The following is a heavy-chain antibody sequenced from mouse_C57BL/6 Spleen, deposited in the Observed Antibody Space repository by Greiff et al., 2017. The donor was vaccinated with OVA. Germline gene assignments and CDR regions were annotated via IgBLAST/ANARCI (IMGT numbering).Heavy chain of an antibody. V-gene: IGHV1-50*01. D-gene: IGHD2-12*01. CDR1: GYTFTSYW. CDR3: ASAYYSYAMDY. J-gene: IGHJ4*01. CDR2: IDPSDSYT. Sequence: VQGVESGAELVKPGASVKLSCKASGYTFTSYWMQWVKQRPGQGLEWIGEIDPSDSYTNYNQKFKGKATLTVDTSSSTAYMQLSSLTSEDSAVYYCASAYYSYAMDYWGQGTSVTVSS.